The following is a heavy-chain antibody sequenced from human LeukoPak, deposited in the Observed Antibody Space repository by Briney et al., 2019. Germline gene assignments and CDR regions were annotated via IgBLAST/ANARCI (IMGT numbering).Heavy chain of an antibody. CDR1: GFTFSSYG. CDR3: ARRYCGTTTCPNFDY. Sequence: GGSLRLSCAASGFTFSSYGMNWVRQAPGKGLEWIAYISSTTSIYYADSVKGRFTIPRDNAKNSVFLQMNSLRDEDTAVYYCARRYCGTTTCPNFDYWGQGILVTVSS. D-gene: IGHD2-2*01. J-gene: IGHJ4*02. V-gene: IGHV3-48*02. CDR2: ISSTTSI.